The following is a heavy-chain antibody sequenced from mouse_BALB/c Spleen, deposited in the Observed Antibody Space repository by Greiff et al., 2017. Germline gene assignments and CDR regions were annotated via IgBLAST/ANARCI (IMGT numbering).Heavy chain of an antibody. CDR1: GYTFTDYN. CDR2: IYPYNGGT. J-gene: IGHJ3*01. D-gene: IGHD3-3*01. CDR3: TRDAGLWFAY. V-gene: IGHV1S29*02. Sequence: VQLQQSGPELVKPGASVKISCKASGYTFTDYNMHWVKQSHGKSLEWIGYIYPYNGGTGYNQKFKSKATLTVDNSSSTAYMELRSLTSEDSAVYYCTRDAGLWFAYWGQGTLVTVSA.